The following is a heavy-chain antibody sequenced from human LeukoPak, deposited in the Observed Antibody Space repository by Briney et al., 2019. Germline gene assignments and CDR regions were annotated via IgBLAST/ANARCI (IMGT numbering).Heavy chain of an antibody. CDR2: ISGSGGSA. CDR1: GFTFSSYG. V-gene: IGHV3-23*01. CDR3: AKEGGAAGHFDY. J-gene: IGHJ4*02. Sequence: GGSLRLSCAASGFTFSSYGMSWVRQAPGKGLEWVSAISGSGGSAYYADSVKGRFTISRDNSKNTLYLQMNSLRAEDTAVYYCAKEGGAAGHFDYWGQGTLVTVPS. D-gene: IGHD6-13*01.